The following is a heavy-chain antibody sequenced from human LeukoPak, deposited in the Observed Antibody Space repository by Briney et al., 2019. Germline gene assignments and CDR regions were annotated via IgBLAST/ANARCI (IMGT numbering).Heavy chain of an antibody. V-gene: IGHV3-23*01. CDR1: GFTFANYA. D-gene: IGHD6-13*01. CDR3: AKDQKSIAATGYDY. CDR2: ISGSGGST. J-gene: IGHJ4*02. Sequence: PGGSLRLSCAASGFTFANYAMSWVRQGPGKGLEWVSTISGSGGSTYSADSVKGRFTISRENSKNTLLLQMNSLRADDTAVYFCAKDQKSIAATGYDYWGQGTLVTVSS.